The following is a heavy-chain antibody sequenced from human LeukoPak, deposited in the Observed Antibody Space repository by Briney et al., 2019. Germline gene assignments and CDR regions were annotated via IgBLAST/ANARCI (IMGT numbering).Heavy chain of an antibody. J-gene: IGHJ5*02. V-gene: IGHV4-34*01. CDR2: INHSGST. CDR3: ARDTSAWSGYFDP. D-gene: IGHD3-3*01. CDR1: GGSFSGYY. Sequence: SETLSLTCAVYGGSFSGYYWSWIRQPPGKGLEWIGEINHSGSTNYNPSLKSRVTISVDTSKNQFSLKLSSVTAADTAVYYCARDTSAWSGYFDPWGQGTLVTVSS.